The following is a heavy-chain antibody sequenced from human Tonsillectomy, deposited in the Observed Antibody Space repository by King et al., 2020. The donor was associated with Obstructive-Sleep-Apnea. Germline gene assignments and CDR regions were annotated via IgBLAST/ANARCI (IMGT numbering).Heavy chain of an antibody. V-gene: IGHV5-51*01. CDR3: ARPITGSADY. Sequence: ELQLVESGAEVRKPGESLKISCKGSGYKFDTYWIGWGRQRPGTGLEWMGIIYPDDADSRYGPSVQGQVTISADKSISTAYLQWSSLKASDTAMYYCARPITGSADYWGQGTLVTVSS. CDR2: IYPDDADS. D-gene: IGHD3-16*01. J-gene: IGHJ4*02. CDR1: GYKFDTYW.